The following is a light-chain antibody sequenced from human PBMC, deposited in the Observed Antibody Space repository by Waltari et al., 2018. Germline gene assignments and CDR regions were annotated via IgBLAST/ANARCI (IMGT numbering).Light chain of an antibody. V-gene: IGLV3-1*01. CDR2: QDN. Sequence: SYELTQPPSVSVSPGQTASITCSGDKLGNKYVCWYQQKPGQSPVLVIYQDNKRPSGIPERFSCSNSGNTATLTISGTQAMDEADYSCQAWDSSTVVFGGGTKLTVL. CDR1: KLGNKY. CDR3: QAWDSSTVV. J-gene: IGLJ2*01.